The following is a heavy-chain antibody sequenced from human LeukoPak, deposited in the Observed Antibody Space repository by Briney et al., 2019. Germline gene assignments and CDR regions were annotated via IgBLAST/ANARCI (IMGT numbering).Heavy chain of an antibody. Sequence: PGGSLTLSCAASGFTFSGYCMHWVRQAPGKGLVWVSRINSDGSSTSYADSVKGRFTISRDNAKNTLFLQVNSLRAEETAVYYYTYTYGPGDFHYWGQGTQVTVSS. D-gene: IGHD3-10*01. CDR2: INSDGSST. J-gene: IGHJ4*02. CDR1: GFTFSGYC. V-gene: IGHV3-74*01. CDR3: TYTYGPGDFHY.